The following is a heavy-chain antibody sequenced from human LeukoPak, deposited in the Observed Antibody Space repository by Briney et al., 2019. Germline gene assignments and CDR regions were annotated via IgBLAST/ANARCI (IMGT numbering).Heavy chain of an antibody. Sequence: SVKVSCKASGGTFSSYAISRVRQAPGQGLEWMGGIIPIFGTANYAQKFQGRVTITTDESTSTAYMELSSLRSEDTAVYYCARARIVVVVAATQGYFDLWGRGTLVTVSS. CDR2: IIPIFGTA. J-gene: IGHJ2*01. CDR3: ARARIVVVVAATQGYFDL. V-gene: IGHV1-69*05. D-gene: IGHD2-15*01. CDR1: GGTFSSYA.